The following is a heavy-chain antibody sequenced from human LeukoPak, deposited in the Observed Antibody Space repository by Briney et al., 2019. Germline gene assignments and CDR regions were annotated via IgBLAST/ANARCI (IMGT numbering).Heavy chain of an antibody. V-gene: IGHV3-9*01. CDR3: AKDLGSSGWYFDY. CDR2: ISWNSGSI. J-gene: IGHJ4*02. Sequence: PGGSLRLSCAASGFTFDDYAMHWVRQAPGKGLEWVSGISWNSGSIGYADSVKGRFTISRDNAKNSLYLQMNSLRAEDTALYYCAKDLGSSGWYFDYWGRGTLVTVSS. D-gene: IGHD6-19*01. CDR1: GFTFDDYA.